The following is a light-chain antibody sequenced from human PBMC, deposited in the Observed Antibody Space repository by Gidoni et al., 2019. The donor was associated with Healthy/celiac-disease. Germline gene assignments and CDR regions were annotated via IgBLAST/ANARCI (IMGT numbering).Light chain of an antibody. CDR2: GPP. CDR3: QQYSSLTWT. J-gene: IGKJ1*01. V-gene: IGKV3-20*01. CDR1: QNLNSNS. Sequence: EIVLTQSPGTLSLSPGERATLSCRASQNLNSNSLAWYQQKPGQAPRLLIYGPPSRATGISDRFSGSGSGTDFTLTISRLEPGDSAVYYCQQYSSLTWTFXQXTKVXVK.